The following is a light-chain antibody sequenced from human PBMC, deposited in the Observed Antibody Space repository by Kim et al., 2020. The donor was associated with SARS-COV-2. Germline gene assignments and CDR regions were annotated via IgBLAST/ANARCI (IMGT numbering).Light chain of an antibody. Sequence: RITLSCTENNSNIGAGYDVHRYQQFPGTAPNPRIYGNSNRPSGVPDRFSGPQSGTSASLAITGLQAEDEADYYCQSYDSSLSGSGVFGGGTQLTVL. CDR1: NSNIGAGYD. V-gene: IGLV1-40*01. J-gene: IGLJ3*02. CDR3: QSYDSSLSGSGV. CDR2: GNS.